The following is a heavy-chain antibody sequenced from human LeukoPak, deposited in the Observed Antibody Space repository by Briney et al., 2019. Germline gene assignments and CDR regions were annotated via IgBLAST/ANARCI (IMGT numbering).Heavy chain of an antibody. CDR3: ARLRRSRLAEFDY. CDR2: IFYSGST. Sequence: SETLSLTCTVSGGSISTSNYYWGWIRQPPGKGLEWIGNIFYSGSTYYSPSLKSRVTISLDTSRNQFSLKLTSVTAADTAVYYCARLRRSRLAEFDYWGQGTLVTVSS. D-gene: IGHD3-3*02. V-gene: IGHV4-39*07. CDR1: GGSISTSNYY. J-gene: IGHJ4*02.